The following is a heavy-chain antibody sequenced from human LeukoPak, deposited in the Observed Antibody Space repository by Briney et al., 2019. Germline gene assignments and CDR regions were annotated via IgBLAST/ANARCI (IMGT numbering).Heavy chain of an antibody. Sequence: GGSLRLSCAASGFTFSSYSMNWVRQAPGKGLEWVSSVSSSSSYIYYADSVKGRFTISRDNAKNSLYLQMNSLRAEDTAVYYCARDNYYGSGSYAFDIWGQGTMVTVSS. CDR1: GFTFSSYS. V-gene: IGHV3-21*01. D-gene: IGHD3-10*01. CDR3: ARDNYYGSGSYAFDI. J-gene: IGHJ3*02. CDR2: VSSSSSYI.